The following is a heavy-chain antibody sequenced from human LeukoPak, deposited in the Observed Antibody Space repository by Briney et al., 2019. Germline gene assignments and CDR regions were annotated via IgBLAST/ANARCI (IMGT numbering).Heavy chain of an antibody. V-gene: IGHV3-33*01. CDR3: ARDDSSGYYYSYSAFDI. CDR1: GFTFSSYG. J-gene: IGHJ3*02. CDR2: IWYDGSNK. Sequence: GGSLRLFCAASGFTFSSYGMRWVRQAPGKGLEWVAVIWYDGSNKYYADSVKGRFTISRDNSKNTLYLQMNSLRAEDTAVYYCARDDSSGYYYSYSAFDIWGQGTMVTVSS. D-gene: IGHD3-22*01.